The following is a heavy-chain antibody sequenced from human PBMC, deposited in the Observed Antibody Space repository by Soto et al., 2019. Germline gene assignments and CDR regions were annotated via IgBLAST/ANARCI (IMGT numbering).Heavy chain of an antibody. CDR3: VRDYMDRGRDSNWFDP. Sequence: GGSLRLSCAASGFIFSSYWMHWVRQAPGKGLVWLSRIKSDGSSTTYADSVKGRFTIPRDNARNTLYLQMNSLRVDDTAVYYCVRDYMDRGRDSNWFDPWGQGTLVTVSS. CDR1: GFIFSSYW. V-gene: IGHV3-74*01. CDR2: IKSDGSST. D-gene: IGHD3-10*01. J-gene: IGHJ5*02.